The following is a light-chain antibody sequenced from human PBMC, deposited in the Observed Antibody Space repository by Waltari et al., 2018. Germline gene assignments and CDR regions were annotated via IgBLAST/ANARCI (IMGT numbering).Light chain of an antibody. V-gene: IGKV1-5*03. J-gene: IGKJ1*01. CDR1: QRVSDW. CDR3: QQCHTFPKA. Sequence: DVQMTQTPSTLSASVGDRVTITCRASQRVSDWVAWYQQKPGKAPKLLIYKSSYLEDGVPSRFSGSASGTEFTFTIASLQADDFATYYCQQCHTFPKAFGQGTKVEV. CDR2: KSS.